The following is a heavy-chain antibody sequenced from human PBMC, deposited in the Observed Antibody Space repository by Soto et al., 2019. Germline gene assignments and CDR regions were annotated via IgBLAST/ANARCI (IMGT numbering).Heavy chain of an antibody. CDR2: INHSGST. D-gene: IGHD6-19*01. CDR1: GVSFSGYY. CDR3: ARGWGSGVFYY. J-gene: IGHJ4*02. V-gene: IGHV4-34*01. Sequence: QVQLQQWGAGLLKPSETLSLTCAVFGVSFSGYYWNWIRQPPGKGLEWIGEINHSGSTNYNPSLNSRVTISVDTYKNQFSLKLSSVTAADTALYYCARGWGSGVFYYWGQGTLVTVSS.